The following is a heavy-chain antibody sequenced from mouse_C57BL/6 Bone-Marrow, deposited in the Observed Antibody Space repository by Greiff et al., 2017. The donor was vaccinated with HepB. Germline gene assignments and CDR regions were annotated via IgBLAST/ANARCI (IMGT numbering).Heavy chain of an antibody. Sequence: EVQLQQSGPELVKPGASVKISCKASGYSFTGYYMHWVKQSSEKSLEWIGEINPSTGGTSYNQKFKGKATLTVDKSSSTPYMQLKSLTSEDSAVYYCARGNYGPYYFDYWGQGTTLTVSS. D-gene: IGHD1-1*01. CDR3: ARGNYGPYYFDY. J-gene: IGHJ2*01. CDR2: INPSTGGT. CDR1: GYSFTGYY. V-gene: IGHV1-43*01.